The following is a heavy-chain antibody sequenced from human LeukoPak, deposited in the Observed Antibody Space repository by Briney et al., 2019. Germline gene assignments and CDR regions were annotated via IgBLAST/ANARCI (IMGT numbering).Heavy chain of an antibody. CDR3: ARHVYGRHQLQAYHFDY. CDR1: GYSISSGHY. V-gene: IGHV4-38-2*01. J-gene: IGHJ4*02. Sequence: SETLSLTCDVSGYSISSGHYWGWIRQSPGKGLEWIASMYNSGSTYFKSSLKSRDTISLDTPKNQFSLTLNSVTAADTAVYYCARHVYGRHQLQAYHFDYWGQGILVTVSS. D-gene: IGHD2-2*01. CDR2: MYNSGST.